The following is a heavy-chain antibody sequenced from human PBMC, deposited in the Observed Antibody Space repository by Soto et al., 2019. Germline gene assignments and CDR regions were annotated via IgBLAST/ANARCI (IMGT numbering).Heavy chain of an antibody. CDR2: IIPIFGTA. CDR1: GGTFSSYA. Sequence: SVKVSCKASGGTFSSYAISWVRQAPGQGLEWMGGIIPIFGTANYAQKFQGRVTITADESRSTAYMELSSLRSEDTAVYYCAGDIVVVPAARHRNYYYYGMDVWGQGTTVTVSS. D-gene: IGHD2-2*01. J-gene: IGHJ6*02. CDR3: AGDIVVVPAARHRNYYYYGMDV. V-gene: IGHV1-69*13.